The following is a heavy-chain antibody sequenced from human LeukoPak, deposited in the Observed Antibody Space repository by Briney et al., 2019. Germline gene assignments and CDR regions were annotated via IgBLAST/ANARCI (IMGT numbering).Heavy chain of an antibody. CDR3: ASGDTAMVFDY. D-gene: IGHD5-18*01. CDR2: ISAYNGNT. V-gene: IGHV1-18*01. Sequence: ASVKVSCKASGYTFTSYGISWVRQAPGQGLEWMGWISAYNGNTNYAQKLQGRVTMTTDTSTSTAYMELRSLRSDDSTVYYCASGDTAMVFDYWGQGTLVTVSS. J-gene: IGHJ4*02. CDR1: GYTFTSYG.